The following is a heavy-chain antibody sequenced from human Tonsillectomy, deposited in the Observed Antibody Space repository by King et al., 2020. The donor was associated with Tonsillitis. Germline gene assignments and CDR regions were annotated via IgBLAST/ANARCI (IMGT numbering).Heavy chain of an antibody. CDR3: AAEDSSSRGESGAFDI. J-gene: IGHJ3*02. Sequence: VQLVESGGGVVQPGRSLRLACVASGFTFSSYTMHWVRQAPGKGLEWVAGLWYVGTDKFYADSVKGRFTISRYIAKNTLYLQMDSLRTEDTSVYYCAAEDSSSRGESGAFDIWGQGTMVTVSS. CDR2: LWYVGTDK. V-gene: IGHV3-30-3*01. CDR1: GFTFSSYT. D-gene: IGHD3-10*01.